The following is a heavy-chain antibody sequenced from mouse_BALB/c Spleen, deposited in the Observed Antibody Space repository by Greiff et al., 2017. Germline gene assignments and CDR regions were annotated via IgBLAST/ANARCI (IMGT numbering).Heavy chain of an antibody. CDR3: AYYYGSNYPFAY. CDR2: IDPENGNT. V-gene: IGHV14-1*02. D-gene: IGHD1-1*01. CDR1: GFNINDYY. J-gene: IGHJ3*01. Sequence: EVQLQQSGAELVRPWALVKLSCKASGFNINDYYMHWVKQRPEQGLEWIGWIDPENGNTIYDPKFQGKASITADTSSNTAYLQLSSLTSEDTAVYYCAYYYGSNYPFAYWGQGTLVTVSA.